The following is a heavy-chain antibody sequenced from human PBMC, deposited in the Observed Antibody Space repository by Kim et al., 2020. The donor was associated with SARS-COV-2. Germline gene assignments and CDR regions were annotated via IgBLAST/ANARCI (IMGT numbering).Heavy chain of an antibody. D-gene: IGHD4-17*01. Sequence: DSVKGRFTISRDNSKNTLYLQMSSLRAEDTAVYYCVKDSLYTVTESYFDYWGQGTLVTVSS. J-gene: IGHJ4*02. V-gene: IGHV3-64D*06. CDR3: VKDSLYTVTESYFDY.